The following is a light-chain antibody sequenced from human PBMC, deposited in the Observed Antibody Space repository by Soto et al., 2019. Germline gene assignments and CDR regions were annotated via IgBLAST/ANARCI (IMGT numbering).Light chain of an antibody. V-gene: IGLV2-8*01. CDR2: EVS. J-gene: IGLJ2*01. CDR3: SSYAGSNNVV. Sequence: QSALTQPPSASGTPGQSVTISCTGTSSDVGGYNYVSWYHQHPGTAPKLMIYEVSKRPSGVPDRFSGSKSGNTASLTVSGLQAEDEADYYCSSYAGSNNVVFGGGTK. CDR1: SSDVGGYNY.